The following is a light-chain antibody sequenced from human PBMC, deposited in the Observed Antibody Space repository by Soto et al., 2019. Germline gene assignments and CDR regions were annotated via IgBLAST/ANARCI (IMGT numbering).Light chain of an antibody. Sequence: EIVMTQSPDTPSVSPGETATLSCRASQSVGSNLAWYQQKPGQAPRLLISDASTRAAGLPARFSGSGSGTEFTLTISSLQSENFAVYYCQQSNNWPKTFGQGTKVGIK. V-gene: IGKV3-15*01. CDR3: QQSNNWPKT. J-gene: IGKJ1*01. CDR1: QSVGSN. CDR2: DAS.